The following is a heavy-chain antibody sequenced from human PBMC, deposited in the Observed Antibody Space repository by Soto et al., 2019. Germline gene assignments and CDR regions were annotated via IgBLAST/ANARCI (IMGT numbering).Heavy chain of an antibody. Sequence: EVQLWESGGGLVQPGGSLRLSCVDYGVSFSDYAMSWVRQGPGKGLEWVSGISGYGGSTYYADSVKGRFTISRDNSKNTLYLQMKSLRAEDTAVYYCAKFAPLTTGPYGLGMDVWGLGTTVTVSS. CDR1: GVSFSDYA. CDR3: AKFAPLTTGPYGLGMDV. CDR2: ISGYGGST. J-gene: IGHJ6*02. V-gene: IGHV3-23*01. D-gene: IGHD4-17*01.